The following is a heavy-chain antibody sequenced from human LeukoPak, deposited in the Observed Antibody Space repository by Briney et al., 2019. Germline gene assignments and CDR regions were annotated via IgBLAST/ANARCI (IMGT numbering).Heavy chain of an antibody. CDR2: IWYDGSNK. CDR3: AREFGGSGSYYNPDY. J-gene: IGHJ4*02. V-gene: IGHV3-33*01. CDR1: GFTFSSYG. D-gene: IGHD3-10*01. Sequence: GGSLRLSCAASGFTFSSYGMHWVSQAPAKGLEGVAVIWYDGSNKYYADSVKGRFTISRDNSKNTLYLQMNSLRAEDTAVYYCAREFGGSGSYYNPDYWGQGTLVTVSS.